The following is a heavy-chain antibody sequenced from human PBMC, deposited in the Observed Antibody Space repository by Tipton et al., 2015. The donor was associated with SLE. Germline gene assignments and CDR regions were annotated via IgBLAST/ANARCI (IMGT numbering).Heavy chain of an antibody. D-gene: IGHD6-6*01. CDR2: IRHDGGWT. J-gene: IGHJ4*02. V-gene: IGHV3-30*04. Sequence: SLRLSCTASGFSFSDSPMHWVRQAPGKGLEWVGVIRHDGGWTSYAASVKGRLTISRDNPKNTLFLQMNSLTTDDTSFYYCAREGGSSSRAGYFDFRGQGTLVTVSS. CDR1: GFSFSDSP. CDR3: AREGGSSSRAGYFDF.